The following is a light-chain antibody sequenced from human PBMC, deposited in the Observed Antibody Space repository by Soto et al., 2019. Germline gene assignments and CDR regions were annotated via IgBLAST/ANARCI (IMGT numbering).Light chain of an antibody. CDR1: KGISDT. CDR2: DAS. J-gene: IGKJ1*01. V-gene: IGKV3-15*01. Sequence: VLTQSPATLSVSPGEGVTLSCRASKGISDTLAWYQHKPGQTPRLLIYDASTRATGIPPRFSGSGSGTEFTLTISSLQSEDFATYYCQQYNSYGTFGQGTRWIS. CDR3: QQYNSYGT.